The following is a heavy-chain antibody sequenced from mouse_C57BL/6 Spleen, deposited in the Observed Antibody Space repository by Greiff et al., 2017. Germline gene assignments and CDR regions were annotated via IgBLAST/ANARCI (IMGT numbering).Heavy chain of an antibody. CDR1: GYAFTNYL. CDR3: ARSSSGVYYFDY. CDR2: INPGSGGT. D-gene: IGHD6-1*01. V-gene: IGHV1-54*01. J-gene: IGHJ2*01. Sequence: QVHVKQSGAELVRPGTSVKVSCKASGYAFTNYLIEWVKQRPGQGLEWIGVINPGSGGTNYNEKFKGKATLTADKSSSTAYMQLSSLTSEDSAVYFCARSSSGVYYFDYWGQGTTLTVSS.